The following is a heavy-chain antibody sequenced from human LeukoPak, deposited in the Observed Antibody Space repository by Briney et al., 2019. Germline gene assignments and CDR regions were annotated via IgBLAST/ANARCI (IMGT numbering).Heavy chain of an antibody. CDR1: GFTFSSYW. CDR3: ARGNFYSGSGSSPLDY. V-gene: IGHV3-7*01. J-gene: IGHJ4*02. CDR2: IKQDGSEK. D-gene: IGHD3-10*01. Sequence: GGSLRLSCAASGFTFSSYWMSRVRQAPGKGLEWVANIKQDGSEKYYVDSVKGRFTISRDNAKNTLFLLMNSLRAEDSAVYYCARGNFYSGSGSSPLDYWGQGTLVTVSS.